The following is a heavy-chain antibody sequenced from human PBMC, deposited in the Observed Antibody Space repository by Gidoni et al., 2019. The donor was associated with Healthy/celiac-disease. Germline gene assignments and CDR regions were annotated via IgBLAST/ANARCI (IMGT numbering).Heavy chain of an antibody. D-gene: IGHD3-10*01. Sequence: QVQLVQSGAEVKKPGASVKVSCKASGYTFTGDYMHWVRQAPGQGLEWMGRINPNSGGTNYAQKFQGRVTMTRDTSISTAYMELSRLRSDDTAVYYCARGRPITMVRGVMPDYWGQGTLVTVSS. J-gene: IGHJ4*02. CDR2: INPNSGGT. CDR3: ARGRPITMVRGVMPDY. CDR1: GYTFTGDY. V-gene: IGHV1-2*06.